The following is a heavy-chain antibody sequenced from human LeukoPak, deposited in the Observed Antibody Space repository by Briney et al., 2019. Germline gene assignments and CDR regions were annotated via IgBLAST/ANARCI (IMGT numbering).Heavy chain of an antibody. CDR3: ARDVEGGA. D-gene: IGHD1-26*01. CDR2: INHSGST. V-gene: IGHV4-34*01. J-gene: IGHJ4*02. CDR1: GGSFSGYY. Sequence: PSETLSLTCAVYGGSFSGYYWSLIRQPPGKGLEWIGEINHSGSTNYNPSLKSRVTISVDTSKNQFSLKLSSVTAADTAVYYCARDVEGGAWGQGTLVTVSS.